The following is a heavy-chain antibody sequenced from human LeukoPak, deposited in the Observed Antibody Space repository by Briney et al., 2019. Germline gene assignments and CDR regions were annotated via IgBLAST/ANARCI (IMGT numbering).Heavy chain of an antibody. CDR3: AKEMGNYYDSSGYIWRRPQLFDY. CDR2: ISGSGGST. CDR1: GFTFSSYA. J-gene: IGHJ4*02. V-gene: IGHV3-23*01. D-gene: IGHD3-22*01. Sequence: HPGGSLRLSCAASGFTFSSYAMSWVRQAPGKGLEWVSAISGSGGSTYYADSVKGRFTISRDNSKNTLYLQMNSLRAEDTAVYYCAKEMGNYYDSSGYIWRRPQLFDYWGQGTLVTVSS.